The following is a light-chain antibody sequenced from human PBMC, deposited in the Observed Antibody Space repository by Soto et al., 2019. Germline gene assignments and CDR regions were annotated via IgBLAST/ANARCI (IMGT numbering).Light chain of an antibody. CDR2: DAS. Sequence: EIVLTQSPATLSLSPGERATLSCRASRSISTYLAWYQQKPGQAPRLLIYDASNRATGIPARFSGSGSGTDFTLTISSLEPEDFAVYYCQQRSNWWTFGQGTKVDI. V-gene: IGKV3-11*01. J-gene: IGKJ1*01. CDR1: RSISTY. CDR3: QQRSNWWT.